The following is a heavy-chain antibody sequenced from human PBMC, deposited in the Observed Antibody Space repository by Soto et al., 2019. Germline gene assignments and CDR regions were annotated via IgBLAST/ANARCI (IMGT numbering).Heavy chain of an antibody. CDR2: ISAYNGNT. CDR3: ARWDSVAAADRKGFDP. D-gene: IGHD6-13*01. CDR1: GYTFTSYG. V-gene: IGHV1-18*01. Sequence: ASVKVSCKASGYTFTSYGISWVRQAPGQGLEWMGWISAYNGNTNYAQKLQGRVTMTTDTSTSTAYMELRSLRSDDTAVYYCARWDSVAAADRKGFDPWGQGSLVTVSS. J-gene: IGHJ5*02.